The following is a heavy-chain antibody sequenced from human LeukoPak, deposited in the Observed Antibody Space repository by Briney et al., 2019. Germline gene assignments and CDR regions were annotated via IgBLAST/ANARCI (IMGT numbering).Heavy chain of an antibody. CDR3: ARVIPSDYQYNWFDP. V-gene: IGHV1-18*01. D-gene: IGHD4-17*01. J-gene: IGHJ5*02. Sequence: ASVRVSCKASIYTFIHYGISWVRQAPGQGLEWMGGVNTYNGNTNYVQKLQGRVTMTTDTSTSTAYMELRSLRSDDTAVYYCARVIPSDYQYNWFDPWGQGTLVTVSS. CDR1: IYTFIHYG. CDR2: VNTYNGNT.